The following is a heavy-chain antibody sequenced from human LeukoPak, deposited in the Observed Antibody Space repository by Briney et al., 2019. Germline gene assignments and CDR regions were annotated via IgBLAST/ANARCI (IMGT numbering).Heavy chain of an antibody. CDR2: IYSGGST. CDR1: GFTVSSNY. CDR3: ARDRAYDYGSGTRVVI. V-gene: IGHV3-66*01. D-gene: IGHD3-10*01. Sequence: PGGSLRLSRAASGFTVSSNYMSWVRQAPGKGLEWVSVIYSGGSTYYADSVKGRFTISRDNSKNTLYLQMNSLRAEDTAVYYCARDRAYDYGSGTRVVIWGQGTMVTVSS. J-gene: IGHJ3*02.